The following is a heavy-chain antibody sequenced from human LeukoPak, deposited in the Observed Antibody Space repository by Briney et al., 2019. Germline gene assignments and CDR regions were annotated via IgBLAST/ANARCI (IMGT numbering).Heavy chain of an antibody. CDR1: GGSISSSSYY. J-gene: IGHJ4*02. CDR3: ARHSRTYYDILTGPYGGSFDY. CDR2: IYYSGST. Sequence: KPSETLSLTCTVSGGSISSSSYYWGWIRQPPGKGLEWIGSIYYSGSTYYNPSLKSRVTISVGTSKNQFSLKLTSVTAADTAVYYCARHSRTYYDILTGPYGGSFDYWGQRTLVTVSS. V-gene: IGHV4-39*01. D-gene: IGHD3-9*01.